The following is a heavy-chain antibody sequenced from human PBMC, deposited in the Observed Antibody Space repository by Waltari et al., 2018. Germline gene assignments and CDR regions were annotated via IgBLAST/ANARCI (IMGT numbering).Heavy chain of an antibody. D-gene: IGHD3-22*01. CDR3: ARYPETYYYDSSGYRNWFDP. J-gene: IGHJ5*02. V-gene: IGHV1-69*13. CDR2: IIPIFGTA. CDR1: GGTFSSEA. Sequence: QVQLVQSGAEVKKPGSSVKVSCKASGGTFSSEASSWVRQAPGQGLEWMGGIIPIFGTANYAQKFQGRVTITADESTSTAYMELSSLSSEDTAVSYCARYPETYYYDSSGYRNWFDPCVQGTLVTVSS.